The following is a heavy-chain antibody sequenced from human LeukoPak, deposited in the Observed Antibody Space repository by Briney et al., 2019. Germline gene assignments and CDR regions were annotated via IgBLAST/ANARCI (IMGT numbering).Heavy chain of an antibody. J-gene: IGHJ4*02. Sequence: SETLSLTCTVSGGSISSYYWSWIRQPPGKGLEWIGYIYYSGSTNYNPSLKSRVTISVDTSKNQFSLKLSSVTAADTAVYYCARGTHSSSFVKYWGQGTLVTVSS. D-gene: IGHD6-6*01. CDR3: ARGTHSSSFVKY. CDR1: GGSISSYY. CDR2: IYYSGST. V-gene: IGHV4-59*01.